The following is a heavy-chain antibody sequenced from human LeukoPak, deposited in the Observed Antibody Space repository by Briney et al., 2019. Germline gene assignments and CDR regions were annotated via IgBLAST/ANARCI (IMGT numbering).Heavy chain of an antibody. CDR3: ARGLGRGRSSSYY. CDR2: ISSSSSYI. D-gene: IGHD6-13*01. J-gene: IGHJ4*02. CDR1: GFTFSSYS. V-gene: IGHV3-21*01. Sequence: GGSLRLSCAASGFTFSSYSMNWVRQAPGKGLEWVSSISSSSSYIYYADSVKGRFTISRDIAKNSLYLQMNSLRAEDTAVYYCARGLGRGRSSSYYWGQGTLVTVSS.